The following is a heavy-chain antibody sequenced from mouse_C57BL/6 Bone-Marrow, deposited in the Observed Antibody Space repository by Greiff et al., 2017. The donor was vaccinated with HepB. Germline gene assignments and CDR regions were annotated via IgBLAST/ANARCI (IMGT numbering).Heavy chain of an antibody. Sequence: QVQLQQPGAELVKPGASVKVSCKASGYTFTSYWMHWVKQRPGQGLEWIGRIHPSDSDTNYNQKFKGKATLTVDKSSSTAYMQLSSLTSEDSAVYYCAATDDGYYVLWFAYWGQGTLVTVSA. CDR2: IHPSDSDT. J-gene: IGHJ3*01. CDR1: GYTFTSYW. CDR3: AATDDGYYVLWFAY. V-gene: IGHV1-74*01. D-gene: IGHD2-3*01.